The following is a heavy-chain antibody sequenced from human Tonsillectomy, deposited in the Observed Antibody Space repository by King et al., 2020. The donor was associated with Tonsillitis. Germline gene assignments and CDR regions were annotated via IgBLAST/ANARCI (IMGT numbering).Heavy chain of an antibody. V-gene: IGHV4-39*01. CDR2: VNYNGRS. Sequence: QLQESGPGLVQPWETLSLDCIVSGGSIIDASYYWGWIRQAPGKGLEWLGLVNYNGRSYSNPSLRSRVTISVDTSKNQFSLRLTSLTAADTAVFYCARTELSDSGGLSGRWYPEGGSDVWGQGTMVTVSS. CDR3: ARTELSDSGGLSGRWYPEGGSDV. J-gene: IGHJ3*01. CDR1: GGSIIDASYY. D-gene: IGHD5-12*01.